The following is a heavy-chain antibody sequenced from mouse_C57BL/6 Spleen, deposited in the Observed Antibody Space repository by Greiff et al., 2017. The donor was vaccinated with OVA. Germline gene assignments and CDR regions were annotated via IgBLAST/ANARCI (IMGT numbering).Heavy chain of an antibody. CDR2: ISYDGSN. Sequence: EVKLQESGPGLVKPSQSLSLTCSVTGYSITSGYYWNWIRQFPGNKLEWMCYISYDGSNNYNPSLKNRISITRDTSKNQFFLKLNSVTTEDTATYYCARDLLYDGYYDWFAYWGQGTLVTVSA. V-gene: IGHV3-6*01. CDR1: GYSITSGYY. D-gene: IGHD2-3*01. CDR3: ARDLLYDGYYDWFAY. J-gene: IGHJ3*01.